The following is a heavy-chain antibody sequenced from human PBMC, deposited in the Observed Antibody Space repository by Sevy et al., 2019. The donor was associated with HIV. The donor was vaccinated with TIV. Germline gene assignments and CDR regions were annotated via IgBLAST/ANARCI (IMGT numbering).Heavy chain of an antibody. V-gene: IGHV3-7*01. Sequence: GGSLRLSCAASGFTFSIYWMTWVRQAPGKGLEWVANIKQDGSEKYLVDSVKGRFTISRDNAKNSLYLQMNSLRADHTAVYYCARDWGDDFDDLRASYYYFYGMDVWGQGTTVTVSS. J-gene: IGHJ6*02. D-gene: IGHD4-17*01. CDR3: ARDWGDDFDDLRASYYYFYGMDV. CDR1: GFTFSIYW. CDR2: IKQDGSEK.